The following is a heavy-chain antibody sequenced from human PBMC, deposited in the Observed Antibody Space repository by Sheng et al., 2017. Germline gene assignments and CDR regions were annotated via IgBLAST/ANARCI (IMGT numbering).Heavy chain of an antibody. V-gene: IGHV4-34*01. CDR2: INHSGST. CDR3: ARGIHRERGSGTHPTPCWFDP. J-gene: IGHJ5*02. D-gene: IGHD3-10*01. CDR1: GGSFSGYY. Sequence: QVQLQQWGAGLLKPSETLSLTCAVYGGSFSGYYWSWIRQPPGKGLEWIGEINHSGSTNYNPSLKSRVTISVDTSKNQFSLKLSSVTAADTAVYYCARGIHRERGSGTHPTPCWFDPWGQGTLVTVSS.